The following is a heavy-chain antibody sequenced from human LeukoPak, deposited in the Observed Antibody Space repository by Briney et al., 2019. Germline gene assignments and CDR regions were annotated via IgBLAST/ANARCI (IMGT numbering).Heavy chain of an antibody. CDR2: IYYSGST. CDR1: GGSISSHY. CDR3: ARGATYYDFWSGYYSWFDP. V-gene: IGHV4-59*11. D-gene: IGHD3-3*01. J-gene: IGHJ5*02. Sequence: SETLSLTCTVSGGSISSHYWSWIRQPPGKGLEWIGYIYYSGSTNYNPSLKSRVTISVDPSKNQFSLKLSSMTAADTAVYYCARGATYYDFWSGYYSWFDPWGQGTLVTVSS.